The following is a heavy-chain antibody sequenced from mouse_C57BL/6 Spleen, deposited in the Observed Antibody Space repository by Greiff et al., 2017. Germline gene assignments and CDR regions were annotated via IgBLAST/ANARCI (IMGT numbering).Heavy chain of an antibody. Sequence: VQLKQSGPELVKPGASVKMSCKASGYTFTDYNMHWVKQSHGKSLEWIGYINPNNGGTSYNQKFKGKATLTVNKSSSTAYMELRSLTSEDSAVYYCAKDSWYDYDEGYWGQGTLVTVSA. CDR3: AKDSWYDYDEGY. J-gene: IGHJ3*01. CDR2: INPNNGGT. CDR1: GYTFTDYN. V-gene: IGHV1-22*01. D-gene: IGHD2-4*01.